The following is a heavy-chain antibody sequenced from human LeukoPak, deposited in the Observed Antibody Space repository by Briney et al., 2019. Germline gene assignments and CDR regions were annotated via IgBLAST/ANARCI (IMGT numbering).Heavy chain of an antibody. Sequence: NPGGSLRLSCAASGFTFSGYAMHWVRQAPGKGLEWVAVISYDGSNKYYADSVKGRFTISRDNSKNTLYLQMSSLRAEDTAVYYCARSASGGNFLDLVVYYYGMDVWGQGTTVTVSS. V-gene: IGHV3-30-3*01. CDR2: ISYDGSNK. CDR3: ARSASGGNFLDLVVYYYGMDV. J-gene: IGHJ6*02. CDR1: GFTFSGYA. D-gene: IGHD4-23*01.